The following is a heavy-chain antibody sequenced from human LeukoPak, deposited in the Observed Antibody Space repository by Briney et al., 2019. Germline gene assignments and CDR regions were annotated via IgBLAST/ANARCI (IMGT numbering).Heavy chain of an antibody. CDR3: ARGGITIFGVVIRTNDY. CDR1: GYTFTGYY. V-gene: IGHV1-2*02. CDR2: INPNSGGT. Sequence: ASVKVSCKASGYTFTGYYMHWVRQAPGQGLEWMGWINPNSGGTNYAQKFQGRVTMTRDTSISTAYMELSRLRSDDTAVYYCARGGITIFGVVIRTNDYWGQGTLVTVSS. D-gene: IGHD3-3*01. J-gene: IGHJ4*02.